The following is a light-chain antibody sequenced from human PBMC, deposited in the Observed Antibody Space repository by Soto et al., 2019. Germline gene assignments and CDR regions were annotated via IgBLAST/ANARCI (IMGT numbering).Light chain of an antibody. V-gene: IGKV1-5*01. CDR2: DAS. Sequence: DIQMTQSPSTLSASVGDRVTITCRASQGISGWLAWYQQKPGKAPKLLIFDASTLEGGVPSRFSGSGSGTELTLTISSLQPDDSATYYCQQYKTYSPWTFGQGTNVEIK. CDR3: QQYKTYSPWT. J-gene: IGKJ1*01. CDR1: QGISGW.